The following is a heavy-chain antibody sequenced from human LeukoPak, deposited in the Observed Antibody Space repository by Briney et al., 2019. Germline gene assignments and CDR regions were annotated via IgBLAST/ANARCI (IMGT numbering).Heavy chain of an antibody. J-gene: IGHJ3*02. D-gene: IGHD6-13*01. Sequence: GESLKISCKGSGYSFTSYWIGWVRQMPGKGLEWMGKIGPSDSYTNYSPSFQGHVTISADKSISTAYLQWSSLKASDTAMYYCARRGSSWYRDAFDIWGQGTMVTVSS. V-gene: IGHV5-10-1*01. CDR3: ARRGSSWYRDAFDI. CDR2: IGPSDSYT. CDR1: GYSFTSYW.